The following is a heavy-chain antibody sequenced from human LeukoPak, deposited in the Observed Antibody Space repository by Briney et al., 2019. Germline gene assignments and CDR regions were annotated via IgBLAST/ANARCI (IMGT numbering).Heavy chain of an antibody. V-gene: IGHV4-59*01. D-gene: IGHD3-3*01. CDR3: ARRAVTIFGVTGDWFDP. J-gene: IGHJ5*02. Sequence: ASETLSLTCTVSGGSISSYYWSWIRQPPGKGLEWIGYIYYSGSTNYNPSLKSRVTISVDTSKNQFSLKLSSVTAADTAVYLCARRAVTIFGVTGDWFDPWGQGTLVTVSS. CDR1: GGSISSYY. CDR2: IYYSGST.